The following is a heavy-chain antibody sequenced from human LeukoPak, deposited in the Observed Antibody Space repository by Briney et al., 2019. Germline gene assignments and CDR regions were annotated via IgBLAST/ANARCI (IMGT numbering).Heavy chain of an antibody. V-gene: IGHV1-18*01. CDR1: GYSFTSFG. CDR2: ISGYNGDT. J-gene: IGHJ4*02. D-gene: IGHD6-19*01. CDR3: ARDQKVGLTYSSGWLDY. Sequence: ASVTVSCKSSGYSFTSFGVSWVRQAPGQGLEWMEWISGYNGDTIFAQKLQGRVALTTDTSTSTSYLELRGLRSDGTAVYYCARDQKVGLTYSSGWLDYWGQGTLVTVSS.